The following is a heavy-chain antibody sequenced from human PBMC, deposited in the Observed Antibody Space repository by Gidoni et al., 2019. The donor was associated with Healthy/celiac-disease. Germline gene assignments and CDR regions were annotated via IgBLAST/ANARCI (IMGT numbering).Heavy chain of an antibody. J-gene: IGHJ4*02. Sequence: EVQLVESGGGLVQPGGSLRLSCAASGFTVSSNYMSWVRQAPGQGLEWVSVIYSGGSTYYADSVKGRFTISRDNSKNTLYLQMNSLRAEDTAVYYCARVLSYYDSSGSNRRYWGQGTLVTVSS. D-gene: IGHD3-22*01. V-gene: IGHV3-66*01. CDR3: ARVLSYYDSSGSNRRY. CDR2: IYSGGST. CDR1: GFTVSSNY.